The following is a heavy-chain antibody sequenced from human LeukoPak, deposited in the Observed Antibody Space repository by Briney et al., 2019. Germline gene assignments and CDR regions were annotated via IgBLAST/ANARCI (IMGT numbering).Heavy chain of an antibody. CDR1: GYNFITYL. V-gene: IGHV1-2*02. D-gene: IGHD3-22*01. CDR3: ARSITMIVVVTPDFDY. Sequence: ASVKVSCKASGYNFITYLLIWVGQAPGQGLEWMGWINPNSGGTNYAQKFQGRVTMTRDTSISTAYMELSRLGSDDTAVYYCARSITMIVVVTPDFDYWGQGTLVTVSS. CDR2: INPNSGGT. J-gene: IGHJ4*02.